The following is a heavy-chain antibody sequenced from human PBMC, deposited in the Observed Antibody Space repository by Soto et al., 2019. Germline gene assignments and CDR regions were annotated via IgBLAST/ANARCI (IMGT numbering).Heavy chain of an antibody. CDR3: AREGGDGVDY. CDR1: GVSISSANYY. D-gene: IGHD3-16*01. Sequence: PSETLSLTCTVSGVSISSANYYWSWIRQHPGKGLEWIGYIYYSGDTYYNPSLKSRLTISLDTSKNQFSLKLNSVTAADTAVYYCAREGGDGVDYWGQGSLVTAPQ. CDR2: IYYSGDT. V-gene: IGHV4-31*03. J-gene: IGHJ4*02.